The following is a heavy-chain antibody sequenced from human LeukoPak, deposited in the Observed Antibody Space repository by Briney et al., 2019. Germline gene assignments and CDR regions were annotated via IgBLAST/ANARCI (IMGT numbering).Heavy chain of an antibody. CDR1: GFTFSNYV. V-gene: IGHV3-23*01. D-gene: IGHD6-19*01. J-gene: IGHJ4*02. CDR2: VSGGGGST. CDR3: AKLLSLAVADYFDY. Sequence: GGSLRLSCAASGFTFSNYVMSWVRQAPGKGLEWVSGVSGGGGSTYYADSVKGRFTISRDNSKNTLYLQMNSLRAEDTAVYYCAKLLSLAVADYFDYWGQGTLVTVSS.